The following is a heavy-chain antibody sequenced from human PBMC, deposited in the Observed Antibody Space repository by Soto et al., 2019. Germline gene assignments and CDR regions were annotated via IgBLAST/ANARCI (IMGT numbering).Heavy chain of an antibody. D-gene: IGHD3-3*01. V-gene: IGHV4-61*01. Sequence: SETLSLTCTVSGGSFKSGSYSWGWIRQPPGKGLEWIGYVYHTGRTSYNPSLKSRVPISMDTSKNQFSLNLDSVTAADTAVYFCARDFAYFDSWGQGTLVTVSS. CDR1: GGSFKSGSYS. CDR3: ARDFAYFDS. J-gene: IGHJ4*02. CDR2: VYHTGRT.